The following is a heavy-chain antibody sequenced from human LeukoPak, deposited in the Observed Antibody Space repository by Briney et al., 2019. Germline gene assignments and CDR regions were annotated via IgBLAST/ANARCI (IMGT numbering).Heavy chain of an antibody. CDR3: VRRGYCDGTGGCHSNPFDI. D-gene: IGHD2/OR15-2a*01. CDR2: IYPGDSDT. J-gene: IGHJ3*02. CDR1: GYCFGVAS. V-gene: IGHV5-51*01. Sequence: SGYCFGVASLGWGGQMPGKGLQLMGIIYPGDSDTRYSPYFQGKVTMSVDTSISTVYLQWSSLKASDTDIYYCVRRGYCDGTGGCHSNPFDIWGQGTMVTVSS.